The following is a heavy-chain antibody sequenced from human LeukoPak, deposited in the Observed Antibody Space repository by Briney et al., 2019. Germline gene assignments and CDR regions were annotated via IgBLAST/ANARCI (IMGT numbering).Heavy chain of an antibody. Sequence: GGSLRLSCAGSGFTFSNAWMNWVRQAPGKGLEWVGRIKSRVYGGTTDYAAPVKGRFTISRDDSKNTVFLHMNSLKTEDTAVYYCSTGDFDSTGFDYWGQGTLVSVSS. V-gene: IGHV3-15*07. CDR2: IKSRVYGGTT. CDR1: GFTFSNAW. J-gene: IGHJ4*02. D-gene: IGHD3-22*01. CDR3: STGDFDSTGFDY.